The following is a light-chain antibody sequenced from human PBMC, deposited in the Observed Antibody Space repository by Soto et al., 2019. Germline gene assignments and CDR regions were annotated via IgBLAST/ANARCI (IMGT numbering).Light chain of an antibody. V-gene: IGKV1-5*03. CDR3: QQYNTYPLT. Sequence: DIQMTQSPSTLSASVGDRVTITCRASQSISTWLAWYQQKAGKAPKLLIYKASSLEGGVPSRFSGSGSGTEFNITISSLQPDDFATYYCQQYNTYPLTFGGWTTVDIK. CDR2: KAS. J-gene: IGKJ4*01. CDR1: QSISTW.